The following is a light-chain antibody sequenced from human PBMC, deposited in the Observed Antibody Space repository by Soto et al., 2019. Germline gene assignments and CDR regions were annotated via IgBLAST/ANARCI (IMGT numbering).Light chain of an antibody. CDR2: GAS. V-gene: IGKV3-15*01. J-gene: IGKJ2*01. CDR1: QSVSSN. Sequence: EIVMTQSPATLSVSPGERATLSCRASQSVSSNLAWYQQKPGQAPRLLISGASTRATGIPARFSGSGSGTELTLNNSSLQSQDFAVYYSQQYNYWHTFGQGTKLEMK. CDR3: QQYNYWHT.